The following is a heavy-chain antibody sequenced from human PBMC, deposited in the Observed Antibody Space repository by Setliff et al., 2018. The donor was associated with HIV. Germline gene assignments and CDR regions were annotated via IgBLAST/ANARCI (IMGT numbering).Heavy chain of an antibody. Sequence: ASVKVSCKVSGYTFPDYYMQWVRQAPGKGLEWMGLIDPDRGDTVYAEKFQGRVTITADRSIDIAYMELSSLTSEDTAMYFCAWGTQRPIDSWGQGTLVTVS. CDR1: GYTFPDYY. D-gene: IGHD3-16*01. J-gene: IGHJ4*02. V-gene: IGHV1-69-2*01. CDR3: AWGTQRPIDS. CDR2: IDPDRGDT.